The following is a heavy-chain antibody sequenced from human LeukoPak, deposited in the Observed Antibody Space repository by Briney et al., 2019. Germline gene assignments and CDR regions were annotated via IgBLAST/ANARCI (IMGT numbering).Heavy chain of an antibody. CDR2: INPSGGST. D-gene: IGHD3-3*01. J-gene: IGHJ4*02. V-gene: IGHV1-46*03. Sequence: ASVKVSCKASGYTFTSYYMHWVRQAPGPGLEWMGIINPSGGSTSYAQKFQGRVTMTRDTSTSTVYMELSSLRSEDTAVYYCARGHYDFWSGYYFDYWGQGTLVTVSS. CDR1: GYTFTSYY. CDR3: ARGHYDFWSGYYFDY.